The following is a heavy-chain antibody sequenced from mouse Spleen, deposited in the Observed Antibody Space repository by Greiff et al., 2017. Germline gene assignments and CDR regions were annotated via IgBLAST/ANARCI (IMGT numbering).Heavy chain of an antibody. CDR3: GAYSYDRGWFAY. CDR2: IDPSDSYT. CDR1: GYTFTSYW. V-gene: IGHV1-50*01. D-gene: IGHD2-12*01. J-gene: IGHJ3*01. Sequence: VQLQQPGAELVKPGASVKLSCKASGYTFTSYWMQWVKQRPGQGLEWIGEIDPSDSYTNYNQKFKGKATLTVDTSSSTAYMQLSSLTSEESAFYYCGAYSYDRGWFAYWGQGTLVTVSA.